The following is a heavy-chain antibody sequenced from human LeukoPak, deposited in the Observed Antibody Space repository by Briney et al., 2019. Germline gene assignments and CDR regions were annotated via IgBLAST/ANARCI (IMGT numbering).Heavy chain of an antibody. J-gene: IGHJ4*02. D-gene: IGHD3-10*01. CDR2: IKEDGSEK. V-gene: IGHV3-7*01. CDR1: GFTFSRYW. Sequence: GGSLRLPCAASGFTFSRYWMSWVRQAPGKGLEWLANIKEDGSEKYYVDSVKGRFTISRDNAKNSLYLQMNSLRAEDTSVYYCASGSREWWGQGTLVTVSS. CDR3: ASGSREW.